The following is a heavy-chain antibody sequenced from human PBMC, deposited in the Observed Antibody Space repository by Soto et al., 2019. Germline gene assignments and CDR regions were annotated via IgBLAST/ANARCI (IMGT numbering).Heavy chain of an antibody. Sequence: GGSLRLYCAASGFTFSSYGMHWVRQAPGKGLEWVAVISYDGSNKYYADSVKGRFTISRDNSKNTLYLQMNSLRAEDTAVYYCAKGGYHDSSGYYYWGQGTLVTVSS. CDR3: AKGGYHDSSGYYY. CDR1: GFTFSSYG. V-gene: IGHV3-30*18. CDR2: ISYDGSNK. J-gene: IGHJ4*02. D-gene: IGHD3-22*01.